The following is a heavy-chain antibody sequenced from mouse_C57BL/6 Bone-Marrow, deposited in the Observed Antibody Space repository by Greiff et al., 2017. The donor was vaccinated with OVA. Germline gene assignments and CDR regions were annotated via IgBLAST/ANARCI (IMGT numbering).Heavy chain of an antibody. D-gene: IGHD4-1*01. CDR1: GYTFTSYW. J-gene: IGHJ3*01. Sequence: QVQLQQPGAELVQPGASVKMSCTASGYTFTSYWITWVKQRPGQGLEWIGDIYPGSGSTNYNEKFKSKATLTVGTASSTAYMQLSSLTSEDSAVYYCARRNDWAWFADWGQGTLVTVSA. CDR2: IYPGSGST. V-gene: IGHV1-55*01. CDR3: ARRNDWAWFAD.